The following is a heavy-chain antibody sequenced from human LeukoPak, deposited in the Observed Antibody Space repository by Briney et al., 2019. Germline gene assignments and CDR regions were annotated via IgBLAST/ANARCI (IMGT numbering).Heavy chain of an antibody. Sequence: PGRSLRLSCAASGFTFSSYGMHWVRQAPGKGLEWVAVIWYDGSNKYYADSVKGRFTISRDNSKNTLYLQMNSLRAEDTAVYYCARDCSNGVCSTYQTFDIWGQGTVVTVSS. CDR1: GFTFSSYG. J-gene: IGHJ3*02. CDR2: IWYDGSNK. CDR3: ARDCSNGVCSTYQTFDI. V-gene: IGHV3-33*01. D-gene: IGHD2-8*01.